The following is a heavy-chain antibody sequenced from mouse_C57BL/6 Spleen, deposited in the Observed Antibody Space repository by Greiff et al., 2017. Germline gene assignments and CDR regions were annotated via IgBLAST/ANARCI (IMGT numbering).Heavy chain of an antibody. V-gene: IGHV1-50*01. D-gene: IGHD2-2*01. CDR1: GYTFTSYW. Sequence: QVQLQQPGAELVKPGASVKLSCKASGYTFTSYWMQWVKQRPGQGLEWIGEIDPSDSYTNYNQKFKGKATLTVDTSSSTAYMQLSSLTSEDSAVYYCARYEVTALYFDYWGQGTTLTVSS. J-gene: IGHJ2*01. CDR3: ARYEVTALYFDY. CDR2: IDPSDSYT.